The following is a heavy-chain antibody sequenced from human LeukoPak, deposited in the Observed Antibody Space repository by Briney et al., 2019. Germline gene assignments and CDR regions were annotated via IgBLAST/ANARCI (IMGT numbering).Heavy chain of an antibody. Sequence: ASVKVSCKASGYTFTSYGISWVRQAPGQGLEWMGWISAYNGNTNYAQKLQGRVTMTTDTSTSTAYMELRSLRSDDTAVYYCARDVTHYYDSGGYPTSDAFDIWGQGTMVTVSS. CDR1: GYTFTSYG. V-gene: IGHV1-18*01. CDR2: ISAYNGNT. D-gene: IGHD3-22*01. J-gene: IGHJ3*02. CDR3: ARDVTHYYDSGGYPTSDAFDI.